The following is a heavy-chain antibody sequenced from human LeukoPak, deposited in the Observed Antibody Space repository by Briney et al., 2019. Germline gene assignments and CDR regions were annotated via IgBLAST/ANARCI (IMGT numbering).Heavy chain of an antibody. J-gene: IGHJ4*02. CDR3: AHLGDGYNRYESLYYFDY. D-gene: IGHD5-24*01. Sequence: SVKVSCKASGGTFSSYAISWVRQAPGQGLKWMGGIIPILGTTYYAQKFQGRVTITADEPTSTAYMELSSLRSEDTAVYYCAHLGDGYNRYESLYYFDYWGQGTLVTVSS. CDR2: IIPILGTT. V-gene: IGHV1-69*13. CDR1: GGTFSSYA.